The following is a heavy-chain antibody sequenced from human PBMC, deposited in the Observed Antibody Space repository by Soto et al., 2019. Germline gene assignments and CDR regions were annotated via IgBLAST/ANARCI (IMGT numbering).Heavy chain of an antibody. Sequence: PSETLSLTCTVSGGSVSSGSSYWSWIRQPPGKGLEWLAYIYDDGSANYNPSLKSRATISLDMSKNQFSLKLTSVTAADTDVYYCARDKYCSGGSCRKNWFDPWGQGTLVTVSS. CDR3: ARDKYCSGGSCRKNWFDP. CDR2: IYDDGSA. CDR1: GGSVSSGSSY. D-gene: IGHD2-15*01. V-gene: IGHV4-61*01. J-gene: IGHJ5*02.